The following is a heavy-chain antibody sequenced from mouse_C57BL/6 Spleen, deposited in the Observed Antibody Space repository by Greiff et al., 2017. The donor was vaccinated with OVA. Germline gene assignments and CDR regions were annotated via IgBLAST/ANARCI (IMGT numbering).Heavy chain of an antibody. Sequence: VQLQQSGAELVRPGPSVKVSCKASGYAFTNYLIEWVKQRPGQGLEWIGVINPGSGGTNYNEKFKGKATLTADKSSSTAYMQLSSLTSEDSAVYFCAREIITTVVEDYYAMDYWGQGTSVTVSS. J-gene: IGHJ4*01. CDR3: AREIITTVVEDYYAMDY. V-gene: IGHV1-54*01. D-gene: IGHD1-1*01. CDR1: GYAFTNYL. CDR2: INPGSGGT.